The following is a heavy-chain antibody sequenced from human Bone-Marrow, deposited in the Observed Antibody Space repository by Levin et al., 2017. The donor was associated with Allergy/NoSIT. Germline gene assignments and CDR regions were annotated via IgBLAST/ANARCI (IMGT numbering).Heavy chain of an antibody. Sequence: TGGSLRLSCAASGFTFSSYSMNWVRQAPGKGLEWVSSISSSSSYIYYADSVKGRFTISRDNAKNSLYLQMNSLRAEDTAVYYCARDHGSSWYGSYWFDPWGQGTLVTVSS. V-gene: IGHV3-21*01. CDR1: GFTFSSYS. D-gene: IGHD6-13*01. CDR3: ARDHGSSWYGSYWFDP. J-gene: IGHJ5*02. CDR2: ISSSSSYI.